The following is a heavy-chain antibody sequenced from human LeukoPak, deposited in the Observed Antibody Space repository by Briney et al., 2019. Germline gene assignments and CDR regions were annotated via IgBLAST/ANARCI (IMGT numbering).Heavy chain of an antibody. CDR1: GFAFSDYY. Sequence: GGSLRLSCAASGFAFSDYYMSWIRQAPGKGLEWVSYISSSSSYTNYVDSVKGRFTISRDNAKNSLYLQMNSLRAEDTAVYYCARDRQQWLIDYWGQGTLVTVSS. J-gene: IGHJ4*02. D-gene: IGHD6-19*01. CDR3: ARDRQQWLIDY. V-gene: IGHV3-11*06. CDR2: ISSSSSYT.